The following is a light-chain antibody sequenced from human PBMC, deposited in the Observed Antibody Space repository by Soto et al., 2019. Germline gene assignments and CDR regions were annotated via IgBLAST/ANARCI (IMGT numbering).Light chain of an antibody. V-gene: IGLV2-18*01. CDR3: SLYTRSSIYV. CDR2: EVS. Sequence: QSALTQPPSVSGSPGQSVTISCTGTSSDVGSYNRVSWYQQPPGTAPKLMIYEVSNRPSGVPDRFSGSKSGNTASLTISGLQAEDEADYYCSLYTRSSIYVFGTGTKVTVL. J-gene: IGLJ1*01. CDR1: SSDVGSYNR.